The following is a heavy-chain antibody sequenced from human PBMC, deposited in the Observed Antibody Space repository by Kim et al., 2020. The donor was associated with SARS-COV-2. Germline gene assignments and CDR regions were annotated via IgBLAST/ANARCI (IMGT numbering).Heavy chain of an antibody. V-gene: IGHV1-3*01. D-gene: IGHD3-10*01. Sequence: KTRYSKTFHGSGPITWDTSASTAYMDLTSLRLEDTAVYYCARERFGGSFDYWGQGTLVTVSS. CDR2: KT. CDR3: ARERFGGSFDY. J-gene: IGHJ4*02.